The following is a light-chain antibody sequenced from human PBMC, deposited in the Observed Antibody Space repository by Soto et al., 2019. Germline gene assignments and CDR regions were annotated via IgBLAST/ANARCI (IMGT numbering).Light chain of an antibody. J-gene: IGLJ2*01. V-gene: IGLV2-14*01. CDR2: DVS. CDR3: SSYTSSSTYVV. Sequence: QSALTQPASVSGSPGQSITISCAGTSRDVGCYNYVSWYQQHPGKAPKLIIYDVSNRPSGVSNRFSGSKSGNTASLTISGLQAEDEADYYCSSYTSSSTYVVFGGGTKLTVL. CDR1: SRDVGCYNY.